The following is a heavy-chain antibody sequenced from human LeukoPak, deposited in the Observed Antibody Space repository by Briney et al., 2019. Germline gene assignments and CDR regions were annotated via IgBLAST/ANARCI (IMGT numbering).Heavy chain of an antibody. J-gene: IGHJ4*02. CDR2: IYSGGST. V-gene: IGHV3-66*01. CDR1: GFTVSSNY. D-gene: IGHD3-22*01. CDR3: ARGSYYYDSSGYPLDY. Sequence: GGSLRLSCAASGFTVSSNYMSWVRQAPGKGLEWVSVIYSGGSTYYADSVKGRFTISRGNSKNTLYLQMNSLRAEDTAVYYCARGSYYYDSSGYPLDYWGQGTLVTVSS.